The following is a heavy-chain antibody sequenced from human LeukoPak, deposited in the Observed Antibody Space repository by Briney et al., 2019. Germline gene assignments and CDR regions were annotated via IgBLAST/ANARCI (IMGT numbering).Heavy chain of an antibody. J-gene: IGHJ4*02. CDR3: ASDRYYYDSSGYLFDY. V-gene: IGHV4-59*10. D-gene: IGHD3-22*01. CDR2: IYTSGST. CDR1: GGSFSGYY. Sequence: SETLSLTCAVYGGSFSGYYWTWIRQPAGKGLEWIGRIYTSGSTNYNPSLKSRVTMSVDTSKNQFSLKLSSVTAADTAVYYCASDRYYYDSSGYLFDYWGQGTLVTVSS.